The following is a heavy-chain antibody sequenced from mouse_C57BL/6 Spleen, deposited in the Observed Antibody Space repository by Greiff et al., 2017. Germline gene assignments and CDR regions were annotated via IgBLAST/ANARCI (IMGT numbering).Heavy chain of an antibody. CDR3: ARQDDGYSAWFAY. Sequence: DVMLVESGGGLVQPGGSLKLSCAASGFTFRDYYMYWVRQTPEKRLEWVAYISNGGGSTYYPDTVKGRFTISRDNAKNTLYLQMSRLKSEDTAMYYCARQDDGYSAWFAYWGQGTLVTVSA. J-gene: IGHJ3*01. V-gene: IGHV5-12*01. CDR2: ISNGGGST. CDR1: GFTFRDYY. D-gene: IGHD2-3*01.